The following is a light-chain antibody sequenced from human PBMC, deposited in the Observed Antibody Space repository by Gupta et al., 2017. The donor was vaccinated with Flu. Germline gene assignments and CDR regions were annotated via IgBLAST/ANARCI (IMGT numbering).Light chain of an antibody. CDR1: KLRDKY. CDR2: QTN. V-gene: IGLV3-1*01. CDR3: QAGDTRGV. J-gene: IGLJ2*01. Sequence: GQTANVTCSGDKLRDKYSCWYQQRPVHSPVLVIYQTNRRPSGIPERFSGSNSGNIATLIISGAQAMDEADYYCQAGDTRGVFGGGTKLTVL.